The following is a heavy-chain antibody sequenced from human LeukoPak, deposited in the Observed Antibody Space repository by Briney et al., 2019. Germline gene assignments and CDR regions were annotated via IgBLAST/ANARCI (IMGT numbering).Heavy chain of an antibody. D-gene: IGHD3-10*01. CDR2: ISYDGSNK. V-gene: IGHV3-30-3*01. J-gene: IGHJ6*02. Sequence: GRSLRLSCAASGFTFSSYAMHWVRQAPGKGLEWVTVISYDGSNKYYADSVKGRFTISRDNSKNTVYLQMNSLRAEDTAVYYCARGGHYYGSGSYYTAPDGMDVWGQGTTVTVSS. CDR3: ARGGHYYGSGSYYTAPDGMDV. CDR1: GFTFSSYA.